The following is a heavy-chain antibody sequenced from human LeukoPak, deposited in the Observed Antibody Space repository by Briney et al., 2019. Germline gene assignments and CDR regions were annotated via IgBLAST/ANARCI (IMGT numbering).Heavy chain of an antibody. D-gene: IGHD2-15*01. CDR3: ARWAVVTANYFDY. J-gene: IGHJ4*02. CDR1: GGSISSSNYY. CDR2: IHYSETT. V-gene: IGHV4-39*02. Sequence: PSETLSLTCTVSGGSISSSNYYWGWIRQPPGKGLEWIASIHYSETTYYNPSLKSRVTISVDTSKNHFSLKLSSVTAADTAVYYCARWAVVTANYFDYWGQGTLVTVSS.